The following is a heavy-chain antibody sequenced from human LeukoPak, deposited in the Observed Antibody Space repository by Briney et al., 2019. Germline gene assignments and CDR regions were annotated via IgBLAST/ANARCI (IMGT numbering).Heavy chain of an antibody. J-gene: IGHJ4*02. CDR2: IYSGGST. Sequence: GGSLRLSCAASGFTVSSNYMSWVRQAPGKGLEWVSVIYSGGSTNYADSVKGRFTISRDNSKHTLHLQMNSLRAEDTAVYYCAKDTLGATGDYWGQGTLVTVSS. CDR3: AKDTLGATGDY. CDR1: GFTVSSNY. V-gene: IGHV3-53*01. D-gene: IGHD1-26*01.